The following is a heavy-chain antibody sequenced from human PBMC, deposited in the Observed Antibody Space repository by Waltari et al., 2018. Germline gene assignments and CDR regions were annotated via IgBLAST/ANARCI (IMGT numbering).Heavy chain of an antibody. V-gene: IGHV3-30-3*01. D-gene: IGHD3-3*01. J-gene: IGHJ4*02. Sequence: QVQLVESGGGVVQPGRSLRLSCAASGFTFSSYAMHWVRQAPGKGLEWVEVISYDGSNKYYADSVKGRFTISRDNSKNTLYLQMNSLRAEDTAVYYCAREGVDFWSGYYFDYWGQGTLVTVSS. CDR1: GFTFSSYA. CDR3: AREGVDFWSGYYFDY. CDR2: ISYDGSNK.